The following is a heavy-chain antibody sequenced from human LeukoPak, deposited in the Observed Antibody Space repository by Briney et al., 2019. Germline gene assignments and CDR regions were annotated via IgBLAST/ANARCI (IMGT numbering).Heavy chain of an antibody. J-gene: IGHJ4*02. V-gene: IGHV3-23*01. CDR2: LRGDGDT. CDR1: GFTFSSYA. D-gene: IGHD6-13*01. CDR3: ATASWVSNADAVL. Sequence: GGSLRLACAASGFTFSSYAMSWVRQAPARGLEWVSSLRGDGDTFYADSVKGRFTLSRDDSRNTVYLQLNNLRVEDTAIYYCATASWVSNADAVLWGQGTLVTVSS.